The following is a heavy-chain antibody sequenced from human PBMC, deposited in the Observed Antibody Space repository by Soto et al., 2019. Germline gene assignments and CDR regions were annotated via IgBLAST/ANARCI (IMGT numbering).Heavy chain of an antibody. D-gene: IGHD1-7*01. J-gene: IGHJ5*02. V-gene: IGHV4-4*02. CDR1: GGSISSSNW. CDR3: ARRGGNYGWFDP. Sequence: SETLSPTCAVSGGSISSSNWWSWVRQPPGKGLEWIGEIYHSGSTNYNPSLKSRVTISVDKSKNQFSLKLSSVTAADTAVYYCARRGGNYGWFDPWGQGTLVTVSS. CDR2: IYHSGST.